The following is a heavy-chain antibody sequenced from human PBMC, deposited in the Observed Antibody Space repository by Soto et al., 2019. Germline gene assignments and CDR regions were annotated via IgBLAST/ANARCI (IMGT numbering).Heavy chain of an antibody. CDR3: AGCHYDFWSGYYPAMDV. D-gene: IGHD3-3*01. J-gene: IGHJ6*03. CDR1: GGSFSGYY. Sequence: SETLSLTCAVYGGSFSGYYWSWIRQPPGKGLEWIGEINHSGSTNYNPSLKSRVTISVDTSKNQFSLKLSSVTAADTAVYYCAGCHYDFWSGYYPAMDVWGKGTTVTVSS. V-gene: IGHV4-34*01. CDR2: INHSGST.